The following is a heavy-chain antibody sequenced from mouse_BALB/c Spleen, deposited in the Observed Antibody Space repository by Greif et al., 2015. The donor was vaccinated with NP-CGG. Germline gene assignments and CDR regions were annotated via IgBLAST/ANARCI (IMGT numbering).Heavy chain of an antibody. CDR2: IYPGDGDT. V-gene: IGHV1-87*01. CDR3: APYGYDDYFDH. D-gene: IGHD2-2*01. Sequence: QVQLQQSGAELARPGASVKLSCKASGYTFTSYWMQWVKQRPGQGLEWIGAIYPGDGDTRYTQKFKGKATLTADKSSSTAYMQLSSLASEDSAVYYCAPYGYDDYFDHWGQGTTLTVSS. J-gene: IGHJ2*01. CDR1: GYTFTSYW.